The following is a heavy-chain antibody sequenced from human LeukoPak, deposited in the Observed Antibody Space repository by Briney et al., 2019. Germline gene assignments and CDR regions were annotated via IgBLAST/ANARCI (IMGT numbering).Heavy chain of an antibody. J-gene: IGHJ4*02. D-gene: IGHD3-10*01. Sequence: EASETLSLTCAVYGGSFSGYYWSWIRQPPGKGLEWIGEINHSGSTNYNPSLKSRVTISVGTSKNQFSLKLSSVTAADTAVYYCASGWFGGAQDGWGQGTLVTVSS. CDR3: ASGWFGGAQDG. CDR1: GGSFSGYY. V-gene: IGHV4-34*01. CDR2: INHSGST.